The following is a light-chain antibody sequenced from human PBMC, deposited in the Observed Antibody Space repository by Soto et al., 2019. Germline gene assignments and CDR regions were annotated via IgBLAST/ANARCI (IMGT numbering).Light chain of an antibody. J-gene: IGKJ1*01. CDR2: GAS. CDR1: QSANIH. V-gene: IGKV3D-15*01. Sequence: EIVMTQSPATLSVSPGETATLSCRASQSANIHLAWYQQKPGQAPRLLIYGASARATGIPAKFSGSGSGTEFTLTISSLQPDDFATYYCQHYNSYSEAFGQGTKVDIK. CDR3: QHYNSYSEA.